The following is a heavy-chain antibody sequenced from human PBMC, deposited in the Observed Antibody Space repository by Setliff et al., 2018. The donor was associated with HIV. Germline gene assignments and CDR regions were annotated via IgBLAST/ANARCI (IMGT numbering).Heavy chain of an antibody. Sequence: GGSLRLSCAASGFTFNTYAMSWVRQAPGKGLEWVSVISGSGGSTFYADSVKGRFTISRDNSKNTLYLQMNGLRVEDTAVYYCAKDGVSGGAYPPYYFDYWGHGTLVTVSS. CDR1: GFTFNTYA. V-gene: IGHV3-23*01. CDR2: ISGSGGST. D-gene: IGHD2-15*01. J-gene: IGHJ4*01. CDR3: AKDGVSGGAYPPYYFDY.